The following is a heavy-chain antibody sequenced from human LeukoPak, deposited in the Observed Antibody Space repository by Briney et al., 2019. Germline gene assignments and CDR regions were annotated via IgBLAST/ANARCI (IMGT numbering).Heavy chain of an antibody. V-gene: IGHV1-18*01. Sequence: ASVKVSCKASGGTFSSYAISWVRQAPGQGLEWMGWISAYNGNTNYAQKLQGRVTMTTDTSTSTAYMELRSLRSDDTAVYYCVTRWPPDYWGQGTLVTVSS. J-gene: IGHJ4*02. D-gene: IGHD4-23*01. CDR3: VTRWPPDY. CDR2: ISAYNGNT. CDR1: GGTFSSYA.